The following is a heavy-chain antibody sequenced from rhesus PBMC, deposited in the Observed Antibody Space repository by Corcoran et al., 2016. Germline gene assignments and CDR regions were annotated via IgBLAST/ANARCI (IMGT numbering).Heavy chain of an antibody. CDR2: GFGTKVST. D-gene: IGHD6-25*01. CDR3: ARHSGTWGFDY. Sequence: QVQLQESGPGLVKPSETLSLTCAASGGSLSSNSWSWFRQPPGKGLEWIGRGFGTKVSTSYNPSLTSRVTFSTDTSKNQFSLKLSSLTAADTAIYYCARHSGTWGFDYWGQGVLVTVSS. J-gene: IGHJ4*01. V-gene: IGHV4-147*01. CDR1: GGSLSSNS.